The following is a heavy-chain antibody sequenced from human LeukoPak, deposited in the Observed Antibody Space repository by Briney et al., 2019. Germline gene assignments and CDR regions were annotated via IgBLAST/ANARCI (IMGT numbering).Heavy chain of an antibody. CDR3: ATSRGSWPDYFDY. V-gene: IGHV3-48*03. CDR1: GFTFNSYE. D-gene: IGHD6-13*01. Sequence: PGGSLRLSCAASGFTFNSYEMNWVRQAPGKGLEWVSYISSSGSTIYYADSVKGRFTISRDNAKNSLYLQMNSLRAEDTAIYYCATSRGSWPDYFDYWGQGTLVTVSS. J-gene: IGHJ4*02. CDR2: ISSSGSTI.